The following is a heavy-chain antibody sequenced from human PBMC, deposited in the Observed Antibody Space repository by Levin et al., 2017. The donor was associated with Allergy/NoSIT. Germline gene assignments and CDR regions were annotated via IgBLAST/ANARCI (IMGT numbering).Heavy chain of an antibody. Sequence: GGSLRLSCAASGFTFSNYWMHWVRQAPGKGLVWVSHINSDGSNTNYADSVKGRFTISRDNAKNTLYLQMNSLRAEDTAVYYCARGGCSSTIFLDSWGQGTLVTVSP. CDR1: GFTFSNYW. CDR2: INSDGSNT. V-gene: IGHV3-74*01. D-gene: IGHD2-2*01. J-gene: IGHJ4*02. CDR3: ARGGCSSTIFLDS.